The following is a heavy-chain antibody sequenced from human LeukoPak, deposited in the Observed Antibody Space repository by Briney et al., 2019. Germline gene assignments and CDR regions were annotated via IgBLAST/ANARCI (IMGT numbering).Heavy chain of an antibody. CDR3: AAGYSSSWGY. V-gene: IGHV4-59*08. D-gene: IGHD6-13*01. CDR2: IYYSGST. CDR1: GGSISSYY. J-gene: IGHJ4*02. Sequence: SETLSLTCTVSGGSISSYYWSWIRQPPGKGLEWIGYIYYSGSTSYNPSLKSRVTISVDTSKNQFSLKLSSVTAADTAVYYCAAGYSSSWGYWGQGTLVTVSS.